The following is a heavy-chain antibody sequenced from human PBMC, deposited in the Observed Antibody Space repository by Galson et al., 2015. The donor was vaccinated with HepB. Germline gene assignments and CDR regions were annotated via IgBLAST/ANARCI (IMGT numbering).Heavy chain of an antibody. CDR3: ARVRVSARPPVYHYYGMDV. J-gene: IGHJ6*02. CDR2: IIPISGTT. CDR1: GGTFITYA. Sequence: SVKVSCKASGGTFITYAISWVRQAPGQGLEWMGEIIPISGTTNYAQRFLGRVSITADKSTSTAYMELSSLSSEDTAVYYCARVRVSARPPVYHYYGMDVWGQGTTVTVSS. V-gene: IGHV1-69*06. D-gene: IGHD6-6*01.